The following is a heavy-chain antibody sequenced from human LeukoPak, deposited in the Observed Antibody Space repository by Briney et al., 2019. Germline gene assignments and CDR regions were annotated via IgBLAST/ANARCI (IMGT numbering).Heavy chain of an antibody. CDR3: ASALYDSSGYYYGYFDY. CDR1: GFTFSSYA. J-gene: IGHJ4*02. V-gene: IGHV3-30*04. CDR2: ISYDGSNK. Sequence: GGSLRLSRAASGFTFSSYAMHWVRQAPGKGLEWVAVISYDGSNKYYADSVKGRFTISRDNSKNTLYLQMNSLRAEDTAVYYCASALYDSSGYYYGYFDYWGQGTLVTVSS. D-gene: IGHD3-22*01.